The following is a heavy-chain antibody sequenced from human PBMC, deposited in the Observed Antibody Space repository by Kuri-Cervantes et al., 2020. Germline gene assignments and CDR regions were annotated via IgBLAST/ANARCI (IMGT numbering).Heavy chain of an antibody. D-gene: IGHD6-6*01. CDR1: GFTFSSYG. CDR2: IWYDGSNK. CDR3: ARAPPSTAATYFDY. J-gene: IGHJ4*02. Sequence: GESLKISCAASGFTFSSYGMHWVRQAPGKWLEWVAVIWYDGSNKYYADAVMGRFTISRDNFKNTLYLQMNSLRAEDTAVYYCARAPPSTAATYFDYWGQGTLVTVSS. V-gene: IGHV3-33*01.